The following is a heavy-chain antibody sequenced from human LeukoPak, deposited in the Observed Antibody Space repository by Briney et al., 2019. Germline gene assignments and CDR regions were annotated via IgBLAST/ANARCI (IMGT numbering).Heavy chain of an antibody. J-gene: IGHJ5*02. D-gene: IGHD6-6*01. CDR2: IYYSGST. CDR3: ARESSDNWFGP. CDR1: GGSISSGDYY. Sequence: PSETLSLTCTVSGGSISSGDYYWSWIRQPPGKGLEWIGYIYYSGSTYYNPSLKSRVTISVDTSKNQFSLKLSSVTAADTAVYYCARESSDNWFGPWGQGTLVTVSS. V-gene: IGHV4-30-4*08.